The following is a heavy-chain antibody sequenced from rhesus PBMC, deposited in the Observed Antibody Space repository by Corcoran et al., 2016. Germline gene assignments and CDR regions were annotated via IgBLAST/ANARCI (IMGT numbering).Heavy chain of an antibody. CDR3: ARSGRTGYNYYFDY. Sequence: QVKLQQWGEGLVKPSETLSLTCAVYGGSISGYYWSWIRPPPGTGLEWIGNIDGKRPTTHSHPSRKKRVTMSKDTSKNQFSRKLSSVTAADTAVYYCARSGRTGYNYYFDYWGQGVLVTVSS. CDR2: IDGKRPTT. CDR1: GGSISGYY. D-gene: IGHD1-26*01. V-gene: IGHV4-73*01. J-gene: IGHJ4*01.